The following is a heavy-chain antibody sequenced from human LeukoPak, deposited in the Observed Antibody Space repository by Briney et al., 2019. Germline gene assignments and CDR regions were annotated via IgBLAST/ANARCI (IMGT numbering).Heavy chain of an antibody. CDR1: GFTFNSYE. D-gene: IGHD3-10*02. J-gene: IGHJ6*04. Sequence: PGGSLRLSCAASGFTFNSYEMNWVRQAPGKGLEWVSYISSSGSTIYYADSVKGRFTIPRDNAKNSLYLQMNSLRAEDTAVYYCAELGITMIGGVWGKGTTVTISS. CDR3: AELGITMIGGV. CDR2: ISSSGSTI. V-gene: IGHV3-48*03.